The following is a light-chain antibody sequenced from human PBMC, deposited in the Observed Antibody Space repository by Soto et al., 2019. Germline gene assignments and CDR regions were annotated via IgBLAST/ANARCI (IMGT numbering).Light chain of an antibody. V-gene: IGLV2-14*01. CDR1: TSDVGGYDR. CDR3: SSYTIKNTWV. J-gene: IGLJ3*02. CDR2: EVT. Sequence: QSALTQPASVTGSPGQSITISCTGTTSDVGGYDRVSWFQQYPGTAPKLMIYEVTNRPSGVSDRFSGSKSVNTASLTISGLQPEDEADYYCSSYTIKNTWVLGGGTKLTV.